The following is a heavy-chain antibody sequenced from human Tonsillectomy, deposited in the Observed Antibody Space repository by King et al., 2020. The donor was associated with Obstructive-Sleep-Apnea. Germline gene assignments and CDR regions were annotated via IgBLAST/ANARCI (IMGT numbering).Heavy chain of an antibody. D-gene: IGHD6-19*01. CDR1: GFTFSGYY. CDR2: ISTTGITI. V-gene: IGHV3-11*01. CDR3: ARSPRQWLDFTWFDP. Sequence: QEQLVQSGGGLVKPGGSLRLSCAASGFTFSGYYMSWIRQAPGKGLEWVSYISTTGITIYYADSVKGRFTISRDNAKNSLYLQMNSLRAEDTAVYYCARSPRQWLDFTWFDPWGQGTLVTVSS. J-gene: IGHJ5*02.